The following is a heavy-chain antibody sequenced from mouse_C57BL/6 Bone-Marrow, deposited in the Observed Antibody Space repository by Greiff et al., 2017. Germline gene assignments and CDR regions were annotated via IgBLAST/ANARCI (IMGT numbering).Heavy chain of an antibody. J-gene: IGHJ2*01. CDR1: GYTFTSYW. CDR3: ARGDLFYYFDY. V-gene: IGHV1-69*01. CDR2: IDPSDSYT. Sequence: QVQLQQPGAELVMPGASVKLSCKASGYTFTSYWMHWVKQRPGQGLEWIGAIDPSDSYTNYNQKFKGKSTLTVDKSSSAAYMQLSSLTSEDSAVYYCARGDLFYYFDYWGQGTTLTVSS. D-gene: IGHD2-3*01.